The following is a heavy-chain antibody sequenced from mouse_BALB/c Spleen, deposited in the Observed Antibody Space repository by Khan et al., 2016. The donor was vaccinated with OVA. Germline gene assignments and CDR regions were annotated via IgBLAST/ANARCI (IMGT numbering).Heavy chain of an antibody. CDR3: ARSRYDLLYFDV. Sequence: EVMLVESGGGLVQPGGSRKLSCAASGFTFSTFGMHWVRQAPEKGLEWVAYISSGSSTIYYADTVKGRFTIFRDNPKNTLFLQMTSLRSEDTAMYYCARSRYDLLYFDVWGAGTTVTVAS. D-gene: IGHD2-14*01. CDR2: ISSGSSTI. CDR1: GFTFSTFG. V-gene: IGHV5-17*02. J-gene: IGHJ1*01.